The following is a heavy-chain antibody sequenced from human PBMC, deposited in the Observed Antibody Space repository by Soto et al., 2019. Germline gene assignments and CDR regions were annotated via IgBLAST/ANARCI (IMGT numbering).Heavy chain of an antibody. J-gene: IGHJ4*02. D-gene: IGHD3-16*01. V-gene: IGHV4-39*01. Sequence: SETLSLTCTVSGGSISSSSYYWGWIRQPPGKGLEWIGSIYYSGSTYYNPSLKSRVTISVDTSKNQFSLKLSSVTAADTAAYYCARHSSGRGEYYFDYWGQGTLVTVSS. CDR1: GGSISSSSYY. CDR2: IYYSGST. CDR3: ARHSSGRGEYYFDY.